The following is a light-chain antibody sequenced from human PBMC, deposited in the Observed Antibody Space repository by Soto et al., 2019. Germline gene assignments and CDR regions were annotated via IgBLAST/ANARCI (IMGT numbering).Light chain of an antibody. CDR2: GAS. CDR1: QRISSGN. Sequence: EIVLTQSPGTLSLSPRERATLSCRASQRISSGNLAWFQQKPGQAPRLLIYGASSRATGIPDRFSGSGSVTDFTLTINRLEPEDFAVYYCQQYSDLPYTFGQGTKLEVK. J-gene: IGKJ2*01. V-gene: IGKV3-20*01. CDR3: QQYSDLPYT.